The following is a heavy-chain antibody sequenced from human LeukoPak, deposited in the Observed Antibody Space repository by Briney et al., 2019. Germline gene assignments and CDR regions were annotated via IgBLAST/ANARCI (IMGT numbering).Heavy chain of an antibody. Sequence: ASVKVSCKASGGIFTSYAISWVRQAPGQGLERMGRVIPMFHTVNYAQKFQGRVTITTDESTSTAHMELSSLRSYDTAVYYCARDAYSYYFDYWGRGTLVTVSS. D-gene: IGHD2-15*01. J-gene: IGHJ4*02. CDR1: GGIFTSYA. CDR2: VIPMFHTV. V-gene: IGHV1-69*05. CDR3: ARDAYSYYFDY.